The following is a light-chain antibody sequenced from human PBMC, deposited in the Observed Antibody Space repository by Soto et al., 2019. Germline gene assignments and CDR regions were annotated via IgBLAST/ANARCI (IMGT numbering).Light chain of an antibody. CDR3: QQYGSSPRT. Sequence: EIVLTQSPDTLSLSPGERATLSCRASQSVSSNYLAWYQQKPGQAPRLLIYGASSRATGIPDRFIGSGSGTDFTLTISRLEPEDFAVYYCQQYGSSPRTFGQGTKLEI. CDR2: GAS. V-gene: IGKV3-20*01. CDR1: QSVSSNY. J-gene: IGKJ1*01.